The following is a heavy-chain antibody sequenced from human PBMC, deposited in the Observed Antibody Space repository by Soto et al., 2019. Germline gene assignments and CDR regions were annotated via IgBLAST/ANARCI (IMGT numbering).Heavy chain of an antibody. D-gene: IGHD1-7*01. CDR2: IMPVFATP. CDR3: ARDKARHQLCGNSYSILDV. V-gene: IGHV1-69*12. CDR1: GGTFSTSA. Sequence: QVQLVQSGAEVKKPGSSVKVSCKASGGTFSTSAISWVRQAPGQGLEWVGGIMPVFATPDYAQKFQGRVTITADEYTTTAYLELTSLRTDDTAGYSRARDKARHQLCGNSYSILDVRGQGTAITVSS. J-gene: IGHJ6*02.